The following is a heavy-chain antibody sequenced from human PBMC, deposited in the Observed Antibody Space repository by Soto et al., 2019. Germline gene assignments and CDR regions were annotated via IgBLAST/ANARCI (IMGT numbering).Heavy chain of an antibody. D-gene: IGHD6-19*01. CDR3: ARVPLRYSSSHNFDS. CDR1: GVSVSSGSFY. J-gene: IGHJ4*02. Sequence: PSETLSLTCSVSGVSVSSGSFYWSWIRQPPGKGLEWIGFIYNTETFNYNPSLKSRVTLSVDAYKHQFSLKLSSVTAADTAVYYCARVPLRYSSSHNFDSWGQGALVTVSS. CDR2: IYNTETF. V-gene: IGHV4-61*01.